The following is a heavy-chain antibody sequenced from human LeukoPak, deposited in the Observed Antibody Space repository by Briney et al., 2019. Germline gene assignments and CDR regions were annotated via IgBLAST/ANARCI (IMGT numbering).Heavy chain of an antibody. V-gene: IGHV3-33*01. D-gene: IGHD4-23*01. CDR2: IWYDGTNK. CDR1: GFSFTRYG. Sequence: GGSLRLSCAASGFSFTRYGMHWVRQAPGKGLEWVAVIWYDGTNKYYADSVKGRFTISRDTSNNMLYLQMNSLRAEDTAVYYCARVSESGNSDYWGQGTLVTVSS. CDR3: ARVSESGNSDY. J-gene: IGHJ4*02.